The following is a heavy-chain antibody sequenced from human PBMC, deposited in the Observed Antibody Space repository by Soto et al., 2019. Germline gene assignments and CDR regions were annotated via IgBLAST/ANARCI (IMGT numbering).Heavy chain of an antibody. CDR2: INSDGSGT. CDR1: GFTFSTYW. D-gene: IGHD1-26*01. CDR3: ARNSGTYTPFDY. Sequence: EVQLVESGGGIVQPGGSLRLSCAVSGFTFSTYWMHWVRQAPGKGLVWVSRINSDGSGTNYADFVKGRFTISRDNAKNTLYLHMNSLTAEHTAVYYCARNSGTYTPFDYWGQGTLVTVSS. J-gene: IGHJ4*02. V-gene: IGHV3-74*01.